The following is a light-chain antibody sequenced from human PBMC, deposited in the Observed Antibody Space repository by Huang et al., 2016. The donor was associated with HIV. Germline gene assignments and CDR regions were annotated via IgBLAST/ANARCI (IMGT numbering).Light chain of an antibody. CDR2: AAS. Sequence: IRMTQSPSSLSASTGDRVTITCRANRDINNFLAWYQQRPGSVPKLLIYAASTLQSGVPSRFSGNGSGTDFTLTIGCLHSEDVATYYCQQYDIHPLTFGPGTRVDMK. CDR1: RDINNF. V-gene: IGKV1-8*01. J-gene: IGKJ3*01. CDR3: QQYDIHPLT.